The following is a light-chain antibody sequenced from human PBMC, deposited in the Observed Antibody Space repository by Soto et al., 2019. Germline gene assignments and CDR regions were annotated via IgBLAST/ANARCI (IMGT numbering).Light chain of an antibody. CDR3: SSYAGTNRV. V-gene: IGLV2-8*01. CDR2: EVT. CDR1: SSDVGANNY. Sequence: QSARTQPPSASGSPGQSVTHSCTGTSSDVGANNYVSWYQQHPGKAPKLMIYEVTKRPSGVPDRFSGSKSGNTASLTVSGLQAEDEADYYCSSYAGTNRVFGTETKLTVL. J-gene: IGLJ1*01.